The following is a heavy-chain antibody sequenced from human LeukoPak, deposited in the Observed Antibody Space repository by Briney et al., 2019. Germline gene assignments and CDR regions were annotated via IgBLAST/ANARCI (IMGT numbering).Heavy chain of an antibody. CDR3: ARGDYYGSEAYAPFDY. D-gene: IGHD3-10*01. CDR2: INPVSGGP. Sequence: ASVKVSCKASGYTFTDYYMHWVRQAPGQGLEWVGWINPVSGGPKFAQKFQGRVTMTRDTSISTAYLELSRLRFDDTAIYYCARGDYYGSEAYAPFDYWGRGTLVTVSS. J-gene: IGHJ4*02. V-gene: IGHV1-2*02. CDR1: GYTFTDYY.